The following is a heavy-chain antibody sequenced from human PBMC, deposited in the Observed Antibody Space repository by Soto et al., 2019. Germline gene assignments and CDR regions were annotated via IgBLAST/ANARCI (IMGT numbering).Heavy chain of an antibody. D-gene: IGHD5-18*01. Sequence: QVQLGQSGPEVKKPGSSGKVSCKASEGSFSIIPISWVGQAPGQGLEWMAGIIPIFATVHYAQRFQGRVTITADESTSTAYMELTSLRSEDTAVYFCARGGRGYSSAPRYYFDYWGQGTLVTVSS. CDR2: IIPIFATV. V-gene: IGHV1-69*01. J-gene: IGHJ4*02. CDR3: ARGGRGYSSAPRYYFDY. CDR1: EGSFSIIP.